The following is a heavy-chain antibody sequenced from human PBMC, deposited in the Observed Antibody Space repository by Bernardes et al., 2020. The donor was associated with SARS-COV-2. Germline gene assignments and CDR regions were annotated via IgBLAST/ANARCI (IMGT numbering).Heavy chain of an antibody. CDR2: IVVGSGNT. Sequence: SVKVSCKASGFIFSNDAVQWMRQARGQSPEWIGWIVVGSGNTDYAQKFQERVTITRDLSASTAYMELSSLRSEVTAVYYCAAAELGMNDSWDQGTLVTVSS. D-gene: IGHD7-27*01. CDR3: AAAELGMNDS. V-gene: IGHV1-58*01. J-gene: IGHJ4*02. CDR1: GFIFSNDA.